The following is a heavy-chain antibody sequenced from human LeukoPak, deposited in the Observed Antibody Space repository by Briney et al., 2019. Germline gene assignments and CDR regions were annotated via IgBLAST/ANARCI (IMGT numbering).Heavy chain of an antibody. CDR1: GXTFSSYE. CDR3: ARGYNRNDY. V-gene: IGHV3-48*03. J-gene: IGHJ4*02. Sequence: GGSLRLSSAASGXTFSSYEMNWVRQAPGKGLEWLSYISDSGSTIYYADSVKGRFTISRDNAKNSLYLQMSSLRAEDTAVYYCARGYNRNDYWGQGTLVTVSS. CDR2: ISDSGSTI. D-gene: IGHD1-14*01.